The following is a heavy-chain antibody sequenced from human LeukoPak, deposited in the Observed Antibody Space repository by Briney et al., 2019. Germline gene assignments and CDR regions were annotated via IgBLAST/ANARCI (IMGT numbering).Heavy chain of an antibody. CDR2: INHSGST. CDR1: GGSFSGYY. D-gene: IGHD6-19*01. Sequence: SETLSLTCAVYGGSFSGYYWSWIRQPPGKGLEWIGEINHSGSTNYNPSLKSRVTISVDTSKNQFSLKLSSVTAADTAVYYCARGPFSSGWYGTAEYFQHWGQGTLVTVSS. CDR3: ARGPFSSGWYGTAEYFQH. V-gene: IGHV4-34*01. J-gene: IGHJ1*01.